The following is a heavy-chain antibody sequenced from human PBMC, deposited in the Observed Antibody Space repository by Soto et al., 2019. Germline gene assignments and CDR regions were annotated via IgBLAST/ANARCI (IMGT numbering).Heavy chain of an antibody. CDR1: GGSFSGYY. V-gene: IGHV4-34*01. CDR2: ISHSGST. CDR3: ARGPMSDWPLCSH. J-gene: IGHJ4*02. Sequence: QVQVKQWGAGVLKPSETLSLTCGVYGGSFSGYYWTWLRQPPEKGLEWIGEISHSGSTDYNPSLWGRVTISIDASKNQLSLNLNSVTAADTAVYYCARGPMSDWPLCSHWGQGILVTVSS. D-gene: IGHD3-10*02.